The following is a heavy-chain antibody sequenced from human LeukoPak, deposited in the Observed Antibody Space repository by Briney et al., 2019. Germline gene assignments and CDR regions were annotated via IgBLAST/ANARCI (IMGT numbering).Heavy chain of an antibody. CDR1: GFTFDDYG. D-gene: IGHD5-24*01. V-gene: IGHV3-20*04. J-gene: IGHJ4*02. CDR3: ARYRRDGNIYSLDY. CDR2: INWNGDST. Sequence: GGSLRLSCAASGFTFDDYGMTWVRQAPGKGLEWVSSINWNGDSTHYADSVRGRFTISRDNAKDSLYLQMNSLRAEDTAFYYCARYRRDGNIYSLDYWGQGSLVTVSS.